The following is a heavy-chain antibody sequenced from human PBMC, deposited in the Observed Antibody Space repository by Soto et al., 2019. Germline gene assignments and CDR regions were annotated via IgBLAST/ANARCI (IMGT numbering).Heavy chain of an antibody. Sequence: PGQSLKISCKGSGYSFTTYWIGWVRQMPGKGLEWMAIVNPRDSETRYSPSFQGQVTISADKSISTAYLQWSSLKASDTAIYYCARHPDTPYVMDVWGQGTSVIGSS. CDR3: ARHPDTPYVMDV. D-gene: IGHD2-15*01. V-gene: IGHV5-51*01. CDR2: VNPRDSET. J-gene: IGHJ6*02. CDR1: GYSFTTYW.